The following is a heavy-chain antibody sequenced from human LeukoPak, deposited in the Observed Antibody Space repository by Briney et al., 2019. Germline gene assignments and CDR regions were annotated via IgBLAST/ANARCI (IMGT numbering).Heavy chain of an antibody. CDR2: IYGGGST. CDR3: ARKSAGYHFDY. D-gene: IGHD3-16*02. V-gene: IGHV3-53*01. J-gene: IGHJ4*02. CDR1: GFTVSSNY. Sequence: GGSLRLSCAASGFTVSSNYMSWVRQAPGKGLEWVSVIYGGGSTYYADSVKGRSTISRDNSKNTLYLQMNSLRAEDTAVYYCARKSAGYHFDYWGQGTLVTVSS.